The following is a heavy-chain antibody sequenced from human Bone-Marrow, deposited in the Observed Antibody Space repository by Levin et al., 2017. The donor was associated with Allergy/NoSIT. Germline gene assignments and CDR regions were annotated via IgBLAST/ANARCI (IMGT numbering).Heavy chain of an antibody. Sequence: ASVKVSCKASGYTFTGYYMHWVRQAPGQGLEWMGWINPNSGGTNYAQKFQGRVTMTRDTSISTAYMELSRLRSDDTAVYYCARARLRFLEWSALGYWGQGTLVTVSS. D-gene: IGHD3-3*01. CDR1: GYTFTGYY. V-gene: IGHV1-2*02. J-gene: IGHJ4*02. CDR3: ARARLRFLEWSALGY. CDR2: INPNSGGT.